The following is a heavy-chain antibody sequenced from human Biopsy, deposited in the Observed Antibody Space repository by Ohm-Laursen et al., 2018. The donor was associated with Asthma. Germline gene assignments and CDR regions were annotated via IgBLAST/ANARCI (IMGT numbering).Heavy chain of an antibody. Sequence: VSSVKVSCKSLGGTFNTYVIGWVRQAPGQGLEWMGGINSVFGTTTYPQKFQDRVTITADDSTSTVYMELSSLRPEDTAVYYCARKAGSCISRTCYSLDFRGQGTLVTVSS. D-gene: IGHD2-2*01. CDR1: GGTFNTYV. J-gene: IGHJ4*02. CDR2: INSVFGTT. CDR3: ARKAGSCISRTCYSLDF. V-gene: IGHV1-69*01.